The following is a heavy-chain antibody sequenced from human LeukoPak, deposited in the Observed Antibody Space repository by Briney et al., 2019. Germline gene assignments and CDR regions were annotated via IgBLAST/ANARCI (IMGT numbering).Heavy chain of an antibody. CDR2: IYTSGST. V-gene: IGHV4-4*07. CDR1: GGSISSYY. CDR3: ARVGGIAAAGLYYFDY. J-gene: IGHJ4*02. D-gene: IGHD6-13*01. Sequence: SETLSLTCTVSGGSISSYYWSWIRQPAGRGLEWIGRIYTSGSTNYNPSLKSRVTMSVDTSKNQFSLKLSSVTAADTAVYYCARVGGIAAAGLYYFDYRGQGTLVTVSS.